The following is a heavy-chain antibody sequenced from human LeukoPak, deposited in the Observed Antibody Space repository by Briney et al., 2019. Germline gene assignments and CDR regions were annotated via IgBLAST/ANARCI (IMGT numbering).Heavy chain of an antibody. Sequence: SEPLSLPCTVSGGSISSSSYYWGWIRPPPGKGLEWIGSIYYSGSTYYNPSLKSRVTISVDTSKNQFSLKLSSVTAADTAVYYCARHDSSGPYNAFDIWGQGTMVTVSS. CDR1: GGSISSSSYY. D-gene: IGHD3-22*01. CDR3: ARHDSSGPYNAFDI. CDR2: IYYSGST. V-gene: IGHV4-39*01. J-gene: IGHJ3*02.